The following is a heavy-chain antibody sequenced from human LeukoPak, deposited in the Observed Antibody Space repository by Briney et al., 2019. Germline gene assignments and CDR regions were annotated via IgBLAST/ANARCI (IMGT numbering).Heavy chain of an antibody. Sequence: PSQTLSLTCTVSGGSISSGGYYWSWIRQPPGKRLEWVGESSDSGGTNYSPSLKSRVTISADKSKNQVSLKLTSVTAADTAVYYCARLPVIVGAALEYYYYYMDVWGQGTTVTVSS. D-gene: IGHD1-26*01. V-gene: IGHV4-30-2*01. J-gene: IGHJ6*03. CDR3: ARLPVIVGAALEYYYYYMDV. CDR1: GGSISSGGYY. CDR2: SSDSGGT.